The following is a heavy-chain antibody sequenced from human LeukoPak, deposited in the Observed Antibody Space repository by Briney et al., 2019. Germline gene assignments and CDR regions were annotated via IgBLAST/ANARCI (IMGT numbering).Heavy chain of an antibody. Sequence: PGGSLRLSCAASGFTFSSYSMHWVRQAPGKGLEFVSAISSNGRRTYYANSVKGRFTISRDISKNTLYLQMGSLRAEDMAVYYCARVDCGSGCDSWGQGTLVTVSS. D-gene: IGHD6-19*01. CDR1: GFTFSSYS. V-gene: IGHV3-64*01. J-gene: IGHJ4*02. CDR3: ARVDCGSGCDS. CDR2: ISSNGRRT.